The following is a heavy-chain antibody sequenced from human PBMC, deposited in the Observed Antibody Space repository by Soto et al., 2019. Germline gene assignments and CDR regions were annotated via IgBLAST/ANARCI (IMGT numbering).Heavy chain of an antibody. CDR1: GFTFSSYA. V-gene: IGHV3-30-3*01. Sequence: GGSLRLSCAASGFTFSSYAMHWVRQAPGKGLEWVAVISYDGSNKYYADSVKGRFTISRDNSKNTLYLQMNSLRAEDTAVYYCARDPVGGYSSSFDYWGQGTLVTVSS. D-gene: IGHD6-13*01. CDR3: ARDPVGGYSSSFDY. CDR2: ISYDGSNK. J-gene: IGHJ4*02.